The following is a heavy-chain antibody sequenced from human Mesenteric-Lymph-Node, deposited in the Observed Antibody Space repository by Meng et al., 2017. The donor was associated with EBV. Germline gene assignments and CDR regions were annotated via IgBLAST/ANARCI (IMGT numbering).Heavy chain of an antibody. Sequence: VRLPESGPGLVKSSETLSPPCTVSGGSVSSTSYYWSWIRQPPGKRLEWIGYVYYSGSTNYNPSLKSRVTISVDTSKNQFSLNLYSVTAADTAVYYCARENPARGNWFDPWGQGALVTVSS. J-gene: IGHJ5*02. D-gene: IGHD3-10*01. CDR2: VYYSGST. CDR3: ARENPARGNWFDP. V-gene: IGHV4-61*01. CDR1: GGSVSSTSYY.